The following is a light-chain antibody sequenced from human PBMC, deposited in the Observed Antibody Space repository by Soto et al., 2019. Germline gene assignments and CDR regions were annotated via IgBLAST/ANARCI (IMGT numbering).Light chain of an antibody. Sequence: QPVLTQPPSVSGAPGQRVTISCTGSSSNIGAGYDVHWYQQLPGTAPKLLIYGNSNRPSGVPDRFSGSKSGTSASLAITGLEAEDEADDYCQSYDSSRSGSVFGGGTKLTVL. CDR3: QSYDSSRSGSV. CDR1: SSNIGAGYD. V-gene: IGLV1-40*01. CDR2: GNS. J-gene: IGLJ2*01.